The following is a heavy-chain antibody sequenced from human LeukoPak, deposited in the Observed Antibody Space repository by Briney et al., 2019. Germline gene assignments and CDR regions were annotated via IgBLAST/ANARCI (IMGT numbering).Heavy chain of an antibody. CDR3: ARARRYYYDSSGSRQEYFDL. D-gene: IGHD3-22*01. CDR1: GGSISDYF. V-gene: IGHV4-59*01. J-gene: IGHJ2*01. Sequence: SETLSLTCTVSGGSISDYFWTWIRQPPGKGLEWIGYIHYSGSTIYNPSLKTRVTISVDMSESHFSLRLSSVTAADTAVYYCARARRYYYDSSGSRQEYFDLWGRGTLVTVSS. CDR2: IHYSGST.